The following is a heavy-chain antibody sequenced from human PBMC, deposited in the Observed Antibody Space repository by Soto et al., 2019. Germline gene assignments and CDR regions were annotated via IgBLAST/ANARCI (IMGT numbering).Heavy chain of an antibody. Sequence: QVQLVQSGAEEKKPGASVKVSCKASGYTFTSYAMHWVRQAPGQRLEWMGWINAGNGNTKYSQKFQGRVTITRDTSASTAYMELISLRSEDTAVYYCAGSSVVVTALDDWGQGTLVTVSS. CDR1: GYTFTSYA. D-gene: IGHD2-21*02. CDR3: AGSSVVVTALDD. CDR2: INAGNGNT. V-gene: IGHV1-3*05. J-gene: IGHJ4*02.